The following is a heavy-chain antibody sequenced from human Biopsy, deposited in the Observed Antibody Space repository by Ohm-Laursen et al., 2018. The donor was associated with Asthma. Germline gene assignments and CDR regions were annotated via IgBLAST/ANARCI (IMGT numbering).Heavy chain of an antibody. CDR3: ARGYSGSDRIVYYYSGLEV. D-gene: IGHD5-12*01. CDR1: GDSFSNYA. V-gene: IGHV1-69*01. Sequence: SSVKVSCKASGDSFSNYAISWVRQAPGQGLEWMGGLIPVLGTPDHAQMFEGRVTITADESTSAAYMELSSLSSEDTAVYYCARGYSGSDRIVYYYSGLEVWGQGTTVTV. CDR2: LIPVLGTP. J-gene: IGHJ6*02.